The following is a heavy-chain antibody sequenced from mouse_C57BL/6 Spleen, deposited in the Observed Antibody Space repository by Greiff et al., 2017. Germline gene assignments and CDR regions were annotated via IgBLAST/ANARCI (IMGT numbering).Heavy chain of an antibody. J-gene: IGHJ2*01. V-gene: IGHV1-80*01. CDR2: IYPGDGDT. D-gene: IGHD1-1*01. Sequence: QVHVKQSGAELVKPGASVKISCKASGYAFSSYWMNWVKQRPGKGLEWIGQIYPGDGDTNYNGKFKGKATLTADKSSSTAYMQLSSLTSEDSAVYFCARGVVAYYCDYWGQGTTLTVSS. CDR1: GYAFSSYW. CDR3: ARGVVAYYCDY.